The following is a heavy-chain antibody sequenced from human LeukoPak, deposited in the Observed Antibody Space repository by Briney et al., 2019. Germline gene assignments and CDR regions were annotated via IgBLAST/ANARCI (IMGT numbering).Heavy chain of an antibody. CDR3: ARDPRYGGNSERFDY. D-gene: IGHD4-23*01. CDR2: ISSSSRYT. CDR1: GFTFSDYY. J-gene: IGHJ4*02. Sequence: TGGSLRLSCAASGFTFSDYYMSWIRQAPGKGLEWISSISSSSRYTNYADSVKGRFTISRDNAKNSLYLQMNSLRAEDTAVYYCARDPRYGGNSERFDYWGQGTLVTVSS. V-gene: IGHV3-11*05.